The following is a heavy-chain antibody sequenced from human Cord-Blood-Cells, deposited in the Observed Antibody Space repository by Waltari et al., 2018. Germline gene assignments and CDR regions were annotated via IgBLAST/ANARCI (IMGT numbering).Heavy chain of an antibody. V-gene: IGHV4-39*01. D-gene: IGHD2-2*01. J-gene: IGHJ4*02. Sequence: QLQLQESGPGLVKHSAPLSLTCTVAGGSISSSSHYWGWIRQPPGKGLEWIGSSYLSGSTYYNPSLKSRVTISVDTSKNQFSLKLSSVTAADTAVYYCARHSWASCYDYWGQGTLVTVSS. CDR1: GGSISSSSHY. CDR2: SYLSGST. CDR3: ARHSWASCYDY.